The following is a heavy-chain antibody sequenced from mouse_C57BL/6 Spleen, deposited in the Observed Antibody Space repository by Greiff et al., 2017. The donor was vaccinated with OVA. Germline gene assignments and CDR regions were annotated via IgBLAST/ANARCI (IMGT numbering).Heavy chain of an antibody. Sequence: QVQLQQPGAELVKPGASVKLSCKASGYTFTSYWMQWVKQRPGQGLEWIGEIDPSDSYTNYNQKFKGKATLTVDTSSSTAYMQLSSLTSEDSAVYYCATGGDGSSNEYYWGQGTTLTVSS. D-gene: IGHD1-1*01. J-gene: IGHJ2*01. V-gene: IGHV1-50*01. CDR3: ATGGDGSSNEYY. CDR2: IDPSDSYT. CDR1: GYTFTSYW.